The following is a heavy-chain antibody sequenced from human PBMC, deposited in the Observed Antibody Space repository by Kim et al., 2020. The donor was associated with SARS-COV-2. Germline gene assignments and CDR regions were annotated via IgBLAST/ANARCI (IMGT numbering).Heavy chain of an antibody. Sequence: SETLSLTCTVSGGSVSSGSYYWSWIRQPPGKGLEWIGYIYYSGSTNYNPSLKSRVTISVDTSKNQFSLKLSSVTAADTAVYYCARESPTVTTYSYWGQGTLVTVSS. J-gene: IGHJ4*02. CDR3: ARESPTVTTYSY. CDR1: GGSVSSGSYY. CDR2: IYYSGST. V-gene: IGHV4-61*01. D-gene: IGHD4-17*01.